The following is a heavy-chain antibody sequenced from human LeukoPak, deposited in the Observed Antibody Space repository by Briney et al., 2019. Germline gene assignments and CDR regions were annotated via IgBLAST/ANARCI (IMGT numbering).Heavy chain of an antibody. CDR3: ARKRLGYSSLKERRNWFDP. D-gene: IGHD6-13*01. CDR1: GGSFSGYY. J-gene: IGHJ5*02. V-gene: IGHV4-34*01. CDR2: INHSGST. Sequence: PSETLSLTCAVYGGSFSGYYWSWIRQPPGKGLEWIGEINHSGSTNYNPSLKSRVTISVDTSKNQFSLKLSSVTAADTAVYYCARKRLGYSSLKERRNWFDPWGQGTLVTVSS.